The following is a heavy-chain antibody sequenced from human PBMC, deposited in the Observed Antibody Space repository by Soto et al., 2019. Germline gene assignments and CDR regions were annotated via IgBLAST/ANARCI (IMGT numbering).Heavy chain of an antibody. CDR1: GFTFNNAW. CDR2: IKNKADGGTT. J-gene: IGHJ6*02. CDR3: ATVGYCGGDWCYASYYGMDV. V-gene: IGHV3-15*01. D-gene: IGHD2-21*02. Sequence: EVQLVESGGGLVKPGGSLRLSCAASGFTFNNAWMTWVRRAPGKGLEWIGRIKNKADGGTTDYAAPVKGRFTISRDNSKNMLYLQIHSLKPEDTAVYYCATVGYCGGDWCYASYYGMDVWGQGTTVTVSS.